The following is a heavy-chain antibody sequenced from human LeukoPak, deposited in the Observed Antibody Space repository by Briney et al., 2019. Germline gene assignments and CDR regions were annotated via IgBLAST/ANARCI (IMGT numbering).Heavy chain of an antibody. Sequence: PGGSLRLSCAASGFTFSDYSMNWVRQAPGKGLEWVSSISSTSTYIYYADSVKGRFTVSRENAKNSLYLQMNSLRAGDTAVYYCARVGIVGANHDAFDIWGQGTMVTVSS. V-gene: IGHV3-21*01. D-gene: IGHD1-26*01. CDR2: ISSTSTYI. CDR1: GFTFSDYS. CDR3: ARVGIVGANHDAFDI. J-gene: IGHJ3*02.